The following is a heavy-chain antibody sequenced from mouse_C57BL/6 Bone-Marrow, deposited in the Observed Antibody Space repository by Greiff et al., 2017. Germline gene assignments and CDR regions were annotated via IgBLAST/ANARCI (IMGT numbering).Heavy chain of an antibody. J-gene: IGHJ3*01. CDR2: IDPENGDT. D-gene: IGHD1-1*01. Sequence: EVQLVESGAELVRPGASVKLSCTASGFNIKDDYMHWVKQRPEQGLEWIGWIDPENGDTEYASKFQGKATITADTSSNTAYLQLSSLTSEDTAFYYCTTYLYYYGSSSFAYWGQGTLVTVSA. CDR3: TTYLYYYGSSSFAY. CDR1: GFNIKDDY. V-gene: IGHV14-4*01.